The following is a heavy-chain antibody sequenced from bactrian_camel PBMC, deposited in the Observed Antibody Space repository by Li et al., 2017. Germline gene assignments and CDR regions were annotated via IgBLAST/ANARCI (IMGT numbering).Heavy chain of an antibody. J-gene: IGHJ4*01. V-gene: IGHV3S53*01. CDR1: EYTRSINY. Sequence: HVQLVESGGGSVQTGGSLRLSCASSEYTRSINYMGWFRQSPEKEREGVAGMNWDGKTNYTASVKGRFTASRDNAANTVHLQMNSLKPEDTGMYYCAARMGMFGRCKNTYDYWGQGTQVTVS. CDR2: MNWDGKT. D-gene: IGHD3*01. CDR3: AARMGMFGRCKNTYDY.